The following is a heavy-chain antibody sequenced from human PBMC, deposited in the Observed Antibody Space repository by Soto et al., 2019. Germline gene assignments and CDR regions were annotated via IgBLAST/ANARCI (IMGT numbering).Heavy chain of an antibody. V-gene: IGHV3-30*03. CDR3: ARGTIVARQHLDY. CDR2: ISIRGGDE. Sequence: QVQLVESGGGVVQPVKSLRLSCAASGFTFSSYAMHWARQAPGKGLEWVTVISIRGGDEYYAESVRGRFTISRDDSKNTLYLQTDSLRVEDTAVYYCARGTIVARQHLDYWGQGTLVTVSS. CDR1: GFTFSSYA. J-gene: IGHJ4*02. D-gene: IGHD6-6*01.